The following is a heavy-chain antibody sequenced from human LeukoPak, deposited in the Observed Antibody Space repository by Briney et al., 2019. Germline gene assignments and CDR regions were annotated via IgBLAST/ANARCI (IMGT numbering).Heavy chain of an antibody. CDR2: INGGADNT. D-gene: IGHD6-19*01. V-gene: IGHV3-23*01. J-gene: IGHJ4*02. Sequence: PGGSLRLSCAASGFTFNSYAMSWVRQAPGKGVEWVSAINGGADNTHYADSVKGRFTISRNNFKSTLYLQMTSLRAEDTAVYYCAKGSGWYPDYWGQGTLVTVSS. CDR3: AKGSGWYPDY. CDR1: GFTFNSYA.